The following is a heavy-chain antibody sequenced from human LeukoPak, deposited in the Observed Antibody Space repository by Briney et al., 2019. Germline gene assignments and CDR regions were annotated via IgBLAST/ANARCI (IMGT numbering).Heavy chain of an antibody. V-gene: IGHV4-31*03. CDR3: ASAVVPAAKDYYGMDV. Sequence: PSQTLSLTCTVSSGSISSGGHYWSRIRQHPGKGLEWIGYIYYSGSTYYNPSLKSRVTISVDTSKNQFSLKLSSVTAADTAVYYCASAVVPAAKDYYGMDVWGKGTTITVSS. D-gene: IGHD2-2*01. J-gene: IGHJ6*04. CDR2: IYYSGST. CDR1: SGSISSGGHY.